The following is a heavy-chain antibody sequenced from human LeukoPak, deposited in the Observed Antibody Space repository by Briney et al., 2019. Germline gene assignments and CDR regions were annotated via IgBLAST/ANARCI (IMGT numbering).Heavy chain of an antibody. CDR1: GYTFTGYY. V-gene: IGHV1-2*02. D-gene: IGHD2-15*01. CDR3: ARVRYCSGGSCYPGWFDP. CDR2: INPNSGGT. J-gene: IGHJ5*02. Sequence: ASVKVSCKASGYTFTGYYMHWVRQAPGQGLEWMGWINPNSGGTNYAQKFQGGVTMTRDTSISTAYMELSRLRSDDTAVYYCARVRYCSGGSCYPGWFDPWGQGTLVTVSS.